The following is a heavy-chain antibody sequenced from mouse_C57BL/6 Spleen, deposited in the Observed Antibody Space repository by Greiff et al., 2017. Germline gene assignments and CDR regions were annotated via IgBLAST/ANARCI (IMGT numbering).Heavy chain of an antibody. CDR1: GYAFSSSW. V-gene: IGHV1-82*01. D-gene: IGHD1-1*01. J-gene: IGHJ3*01. Sequence: VQLQQSGPELVKPGASVKISCKASGYAFSSSWMNWVKQRPGKGLEWIGRIYPGDGDTNYNGKFKGKATLTADKSSSTAYMQLSNLTSEDSAVYFCARFTTVVEDGFAYWGQGTLVTVSA. CDR3: ARFTTVVEDGFAY. CDR2: IYPGDGDT.